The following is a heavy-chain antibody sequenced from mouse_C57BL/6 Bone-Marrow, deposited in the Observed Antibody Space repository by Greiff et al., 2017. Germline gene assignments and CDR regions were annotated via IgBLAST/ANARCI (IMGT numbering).Heavy chain of an antibody. Sequence: EVQLQQSGPELVKPGASVKISCKASGYSFTDYNMNWVKQSNGKSLEWIGVINPNYGTTSYNQKFKGKATLTVNQSSSTAYMQLNSLTSEYSAVYYCARWETGTSHYYAMDYWGQGTSVTVSS. J-gene: IGHJ4*01. CDR2: INPNYGTT. CDR3: ARWETGTSHYYAMDY. V-gene: IGHV1-39*01. D-gene: IGHD4-1*01. CDR1: GYSFTDYN.